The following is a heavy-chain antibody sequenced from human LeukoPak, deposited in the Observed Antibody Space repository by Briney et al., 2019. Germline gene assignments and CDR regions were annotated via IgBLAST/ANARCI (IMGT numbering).Heavy chain of an antibody. Sequence: PGGSLRLSCAASGCTFSSYCRNWVRQAPGKGLEWVGVISYGGSTNYYADSVKGRFTISRDNSKNTLYLQMNSPRAEDTAVYYCAKEDGGYSYGYYFYYWGQGTLVTVSS. CDR2: ISYGGSTN. CDR3: AKEDGGYSYGYYFYY. D-gene: IGHD5-18*01. J-gene: IGHJ4*02. CDR1: GCTFSSYC. V-gene: IGHV3-30*18.